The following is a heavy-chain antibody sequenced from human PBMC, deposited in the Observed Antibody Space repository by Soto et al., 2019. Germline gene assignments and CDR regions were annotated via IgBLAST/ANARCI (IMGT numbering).Heavy chain of an antibody. Sequence: QVQLVQSGAEVKKPGSSVKVSCKASGGTFSSYTISWVRQAPGQGLEWVGRIIPILGIANYAQKFQGRVTITADKSTSTAYMELSSLRDEDTAVYYCARVATGTTGTKPYSGAFDIWVQGTMVTVSS. J-gene: IGHJ3*02. CDR3: ARVATGTTGTKPYSGAFDI. CDR2: IIPILGIA. D-gene: IGHD1-1*01. V-gene: IGHV1-69*02. CDR1: GGTFSSYT.